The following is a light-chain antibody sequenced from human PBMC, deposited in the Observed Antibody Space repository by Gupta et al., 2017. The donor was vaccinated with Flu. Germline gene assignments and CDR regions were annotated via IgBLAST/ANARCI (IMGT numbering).Light chain of an antibody. Sequence: EIVLTQSPGTLPLSPGERATLSCRASQSVSSSHLAWYQQKPGQAPRLLIYGASSRATGIPDRFSGSGSGTDFTLTISRLEPEDFAVYYCQQYGSSPLYTFGQGTKLEIK. V-gene: IGKV3-20*01. CDR1: QSVSSSH. CDR3: QQYGSSPLYT. CDR2: GAS. J-gene: IGKJ2*01.